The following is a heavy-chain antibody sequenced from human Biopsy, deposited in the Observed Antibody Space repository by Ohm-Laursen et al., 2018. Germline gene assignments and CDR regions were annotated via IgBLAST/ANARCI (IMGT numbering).Heavy chain of an antibody. Sequence: SETLSLTCFVYGESFNGYYWSWIRQTPGKGLEWIGEINHSGRTNYNPSVKSRVTISVDTSKNQFSLKLNSVTAADTAVYFCARDSRGGHLNTTLITGKNLDSWGQGILVTVSS. CDR3: ARDSRGGHLNTTLITGKNLDS. D-gene: IGHD3-16*01. V-gene: IGHV4-34*01. J-gene: IGHJ4*02. CDR2: INHSGRT. CDR1: GESFNGYY.